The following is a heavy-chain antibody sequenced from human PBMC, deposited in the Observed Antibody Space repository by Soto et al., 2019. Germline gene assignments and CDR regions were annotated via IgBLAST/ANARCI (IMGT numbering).Heavy chain of an antibody. CDR2: ISSSGDSP. CDR1: GFTFSNYA. V-gene: IGHV3-23*01. Sequence: GGSLRLSCAASGFTFSNYAMSGVRQAPGKGLEWVSAISSSGDSPYYADSVKGRFTVSRDNSKNTLYLQMNSLTLEATAIYYCARNTIPHPHYWRQRTLVTVSS. J-gene: IGHJ4*02. D-gene: IGHD1-1*01. CDR3: ARNTIPHPHY.